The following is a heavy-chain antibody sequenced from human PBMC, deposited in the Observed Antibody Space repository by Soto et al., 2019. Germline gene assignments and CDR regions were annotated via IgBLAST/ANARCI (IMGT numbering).Heavy chain of an antibody. V-gene: IGHV4-34*01. J-gene: IGHJ6*02. CDR3: ERGHGTYHCTNGVCHLYYYYYGMDV. Sequence: PSETLSLTCAVYGGSFSGYYWSWIRQPPGKGLEWIGEINHSGSTNYNPSLKSRVTISVDTSKNQFSLKLSSVTAADTAVYYCERGHGTYHCTNGVCHLYYYYYGMDVWGQGTTVTVSS. CDR1: GGSFSGYY. D-gene: IGHD2-8*01. CDR2: INHSGST.